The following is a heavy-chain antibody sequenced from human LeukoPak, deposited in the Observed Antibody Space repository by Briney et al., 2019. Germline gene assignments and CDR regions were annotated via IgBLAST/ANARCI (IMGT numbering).Heavy chain of an antibody. CDR3: AKGGSGSQMGKHYYYGMDV. CDR1: GFTFSSYG. J-gene: IGHJ6*02. CDR2: ISYDGSNK. D-gene: IGHD1-26*01. Sequence: GGSLRLSCAASGFTFSSYGMHWVRQAPGKGLEWVAVISYDGSNKYYADSVKGRFTISRDNSKNTLYLQMNSLRAEDTAVYYCAKGGSGSQMGKHYYYGMDVWGQGTTVTVSS. V-gene: IGHV3-30*18.